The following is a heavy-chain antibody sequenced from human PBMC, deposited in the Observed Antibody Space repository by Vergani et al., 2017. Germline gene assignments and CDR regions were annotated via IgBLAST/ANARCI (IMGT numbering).Heavy chain of an antibody. Sequence: QVQLVQSGAEVKKPGASVKVSCKASGYTFTSYGISWVRQAPGQGLKWMGWISAYNGNTNYAQKLQGRVTMTTDTSTSTAYMELRSLRSDDTAVYYCARDLYYYDSSGYPDYWGQGTLVTVSS. CDR2: ISAYNGNT. CDR3: ARDLYYYDSSGYPDY. D-gene: IGHD3-22*01. CDR1: GYTFTSYG. J-gene: IGHJ4*02. V-gene: IGHV1-18*04.